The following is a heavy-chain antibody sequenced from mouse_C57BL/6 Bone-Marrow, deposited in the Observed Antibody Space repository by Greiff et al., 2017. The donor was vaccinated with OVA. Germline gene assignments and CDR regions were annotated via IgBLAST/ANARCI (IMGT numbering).Heavy chain of an antibody. CDR2: ISYSGST. V-gene: IGHV3-1*01. D-gene: IGHD4-1*02. J-gene: IGHJ2*01. CDR1: GYSITSGYD. Sequence: EVKLEESGPGMVKPSQSLSLTCTVTGYSITSGYDWHWIRHFPGNKLEWMGYISYSGSTNYNPSLKSRISITHDTSKNHFFLKLNSVTTEDTATYYCATNWEGYFDYWGQGTTLTVSS. CDR3: ATNWEGYFDY.